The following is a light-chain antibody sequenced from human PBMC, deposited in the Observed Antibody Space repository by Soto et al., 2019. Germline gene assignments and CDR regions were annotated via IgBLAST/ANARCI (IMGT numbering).Light chain of an antibody. J-gene: IGKJ3*01. CDR3: KQYNNWPRT. CDR2: GAS. CDR1: QSVSDN. Sequence: EIVMTQSPATLSVSPGERATLSCRASQSVSDNLAWYQQKPGQAPRLLIYGASIRATGIPARLSGSGSGTEFTLTISSLQSEDFAVYYCKQYNNWPRTFGPGTKVDFK. V-gene: IGKV3D-15*01.